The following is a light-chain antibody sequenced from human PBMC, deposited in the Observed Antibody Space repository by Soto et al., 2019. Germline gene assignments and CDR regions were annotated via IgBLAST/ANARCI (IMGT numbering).Light chain of an antibody. CDR1: QSISTY. Sequence: IQMTQSPSSLSASVGDRVTITCRASQSISTYLNWYQQKPGKAPKLLIYAAFNLHTGVPSRFSGSGSGTDFTLTISSLQPEDFATYYCQQSHSSPPVELTFGQGTKVEI. V-gene: IGKV1-39*01. CDR3: QQSHSSPPVELT. J-gene: IGKJ1*01. CDR2: AAF.